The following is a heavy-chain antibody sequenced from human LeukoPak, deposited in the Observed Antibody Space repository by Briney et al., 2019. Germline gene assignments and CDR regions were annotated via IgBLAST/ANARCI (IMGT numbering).Heavy chain of an antibody. CDR1: GGSISSSSYY. V-gene: IGHV4-39*01. J-gene: IGHJ6*03. Sequence: PSETLSLTCTVSGGSISSSSYYWGWIRRPPGKGLEWIGSIYYSGSTYYNPSLKSRVTISVDTSKNQFSLKLSSVTAADTAVYYCAGELHYYDSSGYYYKGDLYYMDVWGKGTTVTVSS. CDR3: AGELHYYDSSGYYYKGDLYYMDV. CDR2: IYYSGST. D-gene: IGHD3-22*01.